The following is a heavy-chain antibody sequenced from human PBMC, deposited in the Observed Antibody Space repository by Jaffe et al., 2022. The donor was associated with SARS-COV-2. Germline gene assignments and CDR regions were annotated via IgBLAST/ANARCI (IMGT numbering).Heavy chain of an antibody. D-gene: IGHD3-22*01. CDR3: AKDMRLYYYDSSGSHVRDY. J-gene: IGHJ4*02. CDR1: GFTFSSYA. Sequence: EVQLLESGGGLVQPGGSLRLSCAASGFTFSSYAMSWVRQAPGKGLEWVSAISGSGGSTYYADSVKGRFTISRDNSKNTLYLQMNSLRAEDTAVYYCAKDMRLYYYDSSGSHVRDYWGQGTLVTVSS. CDR2: ISGSGGST. V-gene: IGHV3-23*01.